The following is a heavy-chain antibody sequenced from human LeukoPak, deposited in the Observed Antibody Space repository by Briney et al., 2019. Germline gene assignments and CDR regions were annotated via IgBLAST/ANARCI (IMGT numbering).Heavy chain of an antibody. D-gene: IGHD5-12*01. Sequence: GGSLRLSCAASGFTFSSYWMNWVRQAPGKGLEWVSSISSSSSYIYYADSVKGRSTISRDNAKNSLYLQMNSLRAEDTAVYYCARDSGTDIVATTGQEYWGQGTLVTVSS. J-gene: IGHJ4*02. CDR1: GFTFSSYW. V-gene: IGHV3-21*01. CDR2: ISSSSSYI. CDR3: ARDSGTDIVATTGQEY.